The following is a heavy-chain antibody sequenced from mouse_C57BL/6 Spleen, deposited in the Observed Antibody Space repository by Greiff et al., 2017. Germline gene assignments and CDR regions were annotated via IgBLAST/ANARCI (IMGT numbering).Heavy chain of an antibody. CDR1: GYTFTDYY. V-gene: IGHV1-26*01. Sequence: EVQLQQSGPELVKPGASVKISCKASGYTFTDYYMNWVKQSHGKSLEWIGDINPNNGGTSYNQKFKGKATLTVDKSSSTAYMELRSLTSEDSAVYYCASLYYYGRGFAYWGQGTLGTVSA. CDR2: INPNNGGT. CDR3: ASLYYYGRGFAY. J-gene: IGHJ3*01. D-gene: IGHD1-1*01.